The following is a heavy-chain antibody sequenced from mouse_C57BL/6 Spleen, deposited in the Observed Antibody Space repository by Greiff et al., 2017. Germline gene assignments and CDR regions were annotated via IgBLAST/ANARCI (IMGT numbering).Heavy chain of an antibody. CDR3: AREGNILDYAVDD. J-gene: IGHJ4*01. V-gene: IGHV1-53*01. Sequence: QVQLQQPGTELVKPGASVKLSCKASGYTFTSYWMHWVKQRPGQGLEWIGNINPSNGCTNYNEKFKSKATLPVDKSSSTAYMQLSSLTSEDSAVYYCAREGNILDYAVDDWGKGTTVTVSS. CDR2: INPSNGCT. D-gene: IGHD2-1*01. CDR1: GYTFTSYW.